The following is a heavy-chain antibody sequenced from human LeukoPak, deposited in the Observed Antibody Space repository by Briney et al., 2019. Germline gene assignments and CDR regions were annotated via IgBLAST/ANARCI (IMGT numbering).Heavy chain of an antibody. D-gene: IGHD5-12*01. CDR3: ARDHSGYDYPLDY. CDR1: GFTFSTYW. CDR2: IKQDGSEK. Sequence: GGSLRLSCAASGFTFSTYWMSWVRQAPGKGLEWVANIKQDGSEKYYVDSVKGRFTISRDNAKNSLYLQMNSLRAEDTAVYYCARDHSGYDYPLDYWGQGTLVTASS. V-gene: IGHV3-7*05. J-gene: IGHJ4*02.